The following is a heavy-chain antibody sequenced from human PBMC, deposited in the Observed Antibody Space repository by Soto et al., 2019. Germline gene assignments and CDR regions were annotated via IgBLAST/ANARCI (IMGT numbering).Heavy chain of an antibody. D-gene: IGHD3-3*01. CDR2: ISSNGGST. Sequence: EVKLVESGGGLVQPGGSLSLSCAASGFTFSSYAMHWVRQAPGKGLEYVSAISSNGGSTYYANSLTGRFTISSDNSKNTLYRQMGSLRAEDMAVYYCARDLVQEGLLFGYYYMDVWGKGTTVTVSS. CDR3: ARDLVQEGLLFGYYYMDV. V-gene: IGHV3-64*01. CDR1: GFTFSSYA. J-gene: IGHJ6*03.